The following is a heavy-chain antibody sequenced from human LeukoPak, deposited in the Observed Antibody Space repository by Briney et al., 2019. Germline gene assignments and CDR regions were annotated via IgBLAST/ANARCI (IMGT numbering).Heavy chain of an antibody. CDR1: GFTFSKYW. J-gene: IGHJ4*02. D-gene: IGHD5-12*01. Sequence: GGSLRLSCAASGFTFSKYWMTWVRQAPGKWLEWVAHINQDGSKDYYMDSVKARFTISRDNAKTSLSLQMNSMRAEATAVYYCVRDGGVSGYDLLDYWGQGTLVTVSS. CDR2: INQDGSKD. CDR3: VRDGGVSGYDLLDY. V-gene: IGHV3-7*01.